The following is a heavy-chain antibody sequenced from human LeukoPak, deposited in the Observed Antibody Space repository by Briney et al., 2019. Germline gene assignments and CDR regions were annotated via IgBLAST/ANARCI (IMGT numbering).Heavy chain of an antibody. Sequence: GGSLRLSCAASGFTFSRHSTHWVRQAPGKGLDWVAYISPDGSYKYFADSVKGRFTISRDNSKNTLYLQMNSLRVDDTALYYCARDLSGGYSTDYWGQGALVTVPS. J-gene: IGHJ4*02. CDR1: GFTFSRHS. D-gene: IGHD1-26*01. CDR3: ARDLSGGYSTDY. V-gene: IGHV3-30*04. CDR2: ISPDGSYK.